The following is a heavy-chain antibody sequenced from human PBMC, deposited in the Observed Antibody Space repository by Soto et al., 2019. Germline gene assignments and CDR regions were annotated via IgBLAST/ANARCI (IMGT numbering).Heavy chain of an antibody. CDR3: AGGYCGSATCNYWILTGLDP. CDR1: GGTLSDYP. CDR2: LLPIFGTT. V-gene: IGHV1-69*01. J-gene: IGHJ5*02. D-gene: IGHD2-21*01. Sequence: QVQLVQSGAEVKKPGSSVKVSCKASGGTLSDYPINWVRQAPGQGLEWMGGLLPIFGTTIYAQKFQGRLTITGDETTNTAYMEMRDLRPKDTATFYWAGGYCGSATCNYWILTGLDPWGQGTRVTVSS.